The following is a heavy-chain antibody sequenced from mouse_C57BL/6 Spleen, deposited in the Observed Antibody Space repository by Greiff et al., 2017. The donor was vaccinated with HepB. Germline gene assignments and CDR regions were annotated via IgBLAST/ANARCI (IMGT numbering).Heavy chain of an antibody. V-gene: IGHV3-6*01. Sequence: EVKLQESGPGLVKPSQSLSLTCSVTGYSITSGYYWNWIRQFPGNKLEWMGYISYDGSNNYNPSLKNRISITRDTSKNQFFLKLNSVTTEDTATYYCAKYWSYFDYWGQGTTLTVSS. CDR3: AKYWSYFDY. D-gene: IGHD5-1-1*01. CDR1: GYSITSGYY. CDR2: ISYDGSN. J-gene: IGHJ2*01.